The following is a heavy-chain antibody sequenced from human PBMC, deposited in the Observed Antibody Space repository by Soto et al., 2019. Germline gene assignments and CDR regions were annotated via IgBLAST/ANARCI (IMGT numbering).Heavy chain of an antibody. D-gene: IGHD2-2*01. J-gene: IGHJ4*02. V-gene: IGHV1-18*01. Sequence: QVQLVQSGDEVKKPGASVKVSCKASGYTFASSAISWMRQAPGQGLEWMGWISAYNGNTNYAQKLQGRVTMTTDTSTSTADMVLRSLRSDDTALYYCARDPPPPEYRGLVTLFTVSS. CDR1: GYTFASSA. CDR2: ISAYNGNT. CDR3: ARDPPPPEY.